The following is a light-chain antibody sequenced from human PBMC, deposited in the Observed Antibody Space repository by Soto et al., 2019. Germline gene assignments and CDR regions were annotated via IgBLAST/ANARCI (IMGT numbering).Light chain of an antibody. CDR3: QHRANWPIT. CDR2: DAF. Sequence: DIVLTQSPGTLSLSPGERATLSCRASQSVKSYLAWYQQKPGQAPRRLIYDAFRRATGIPARFSGSGSGTDFTLTISRLEPEDFAVYYCQHRANWPITFGQGTRLEI. J-gene: IGKJ5*01. V-gene: IGKV3-11*01. CDR1: QSVKSY.